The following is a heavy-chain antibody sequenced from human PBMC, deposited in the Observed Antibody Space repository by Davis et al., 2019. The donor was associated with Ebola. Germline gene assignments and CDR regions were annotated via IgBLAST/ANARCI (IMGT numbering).Heavy chain of an antibody. Sequence: GESLKISCAASGFTFSSYRLSWVRQAPGKGLEWVANIKQDGSEKYYVDSVKGRFAISRDNTKNSLLYLQMNSLRAEDTAVYYCARERGRYFDYWGQGTLVTVSS. CDR3: ARERGRYFDY. CDR2: IKQDGSEK. J-gene: IGHJ4*02. D-gene: IGHD1-26*01. V-gene: IGHV3-7*01. CDR1: GFTFSSYR.